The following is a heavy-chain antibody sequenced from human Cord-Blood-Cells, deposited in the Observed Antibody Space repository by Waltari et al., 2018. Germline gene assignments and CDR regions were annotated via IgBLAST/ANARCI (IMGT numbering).Heavy chain of an antibody. Sequence: QVQLVQSGAEVKKPGSSVKVSCQASGGTFSSYAISWVRQAPGQGLEWMGGIIPIFGTANYAQKFQGRVTITADKSTSTAYMELSSLRSEDTAVYYCARDAPFITGTTPLLFYWGQGTLVTVSS. CDR2: IIPIFGTA. V-gene: IGHV1-69*06. CDR3: ARDAPFITGTTPLLFY. CDR1: GGTFSSYA. J-gene: IGHJ4*02. D-gene: IGHD1-7*01.